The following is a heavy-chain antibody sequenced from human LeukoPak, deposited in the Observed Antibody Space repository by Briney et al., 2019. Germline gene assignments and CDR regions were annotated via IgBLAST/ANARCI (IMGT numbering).Heavy chain of an antibody. CDR3: ARASRGGSYYYGMDV. CDR2: INWNGGST. J-gene: IGHJ6*02. D-gene: IGHD3-16*01. Sequence: GGSLRLSCAASGFTFDDYGMSWVRQAPGKGLEWVSGINWNGGSTGYADSVKGRFTISRDNAKNSLYLQMNSLRAEDTALYHCARASRGGSYYYGMDVWGQGTTVTVSS. CDR1: GFTFDDYG. V-gene: IGHV3-20*01.